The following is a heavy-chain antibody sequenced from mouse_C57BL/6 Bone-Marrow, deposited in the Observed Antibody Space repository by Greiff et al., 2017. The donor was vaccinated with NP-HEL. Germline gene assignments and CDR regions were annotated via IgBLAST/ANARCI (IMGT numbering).Heavy chain of an antibody. J-gene: IGHJ4*01. CDR2: IDPDNGDT. V-gene: IGHV14-4*01. Sequence: VQLQQSGPELVRPGASVKLSCTVSGFTLKDDYMHWVKQRPEQGLEWIGWIDPDNGDTEYDSKFQGKATITADTSSNTAYLQLSSLTSEDTAVYYCTTGGSSPYAMDYWGQGTSVTVSS. CDR3: TTGGSSPYAMDY. D-gene: IGHD1-1*01. CDR1: GFTLKDDY.